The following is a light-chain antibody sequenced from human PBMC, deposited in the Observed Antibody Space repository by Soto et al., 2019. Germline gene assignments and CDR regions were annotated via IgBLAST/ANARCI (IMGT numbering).Light chain of an antibody. V-gene: IGKV1-5*01. CDR3: QQYNSHDDIA. J-gene: IGKJ4*01. CDR2: DAS. Sequence: DIQIPQSPSTLSASVGDRVTITCRASQSITSWLAWYQQKPGKAPNLLIYDASSLQSGVPSRFSGSGSGTEFTLTISSLQPDDSATYYCQQYNSHDDIAFGRGTKVEIK. CDR1: QSITSW.